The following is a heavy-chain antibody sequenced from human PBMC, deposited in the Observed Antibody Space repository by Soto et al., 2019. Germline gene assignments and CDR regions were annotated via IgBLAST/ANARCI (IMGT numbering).Heavy chain of an antibody. J-gene: IGHJ6*02. D-gene: IGHD5-18*01. Sequence: VKVSCKASGYTFTSYGISWVRQAPGQGLEWMGWISAYNGNTNYAQKLQGRVTMTTDTSTSTAYMELRSLRSDDTAVYYCARISSYGFYYGMDVWGQGTTVTVSS. CDR1: GYTFTSYG. V-gene: IGHV1-18*01. CDR3: ARISSYGFYYGMDV. CDR2: ISAYNGNT.